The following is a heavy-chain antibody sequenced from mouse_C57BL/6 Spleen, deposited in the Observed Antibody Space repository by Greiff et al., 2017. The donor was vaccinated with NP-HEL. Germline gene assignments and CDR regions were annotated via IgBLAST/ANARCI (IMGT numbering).Heavy chain of an antibody. CDR3: ARSVDGYYFDY. CDR2: INPNNGGT. J-gene: IGHJ2*01. Sequence: VQLQQSGPELVKPGASVKISCKASGYTFTDYYMNWVKQSHGKSLEWIGDINPNNGGTSYNQKFKGKATLTVDKSSSTAYMELRSLTSEDSAVYYCARSVDGYYFDYWGQGTTLTVSS. V-gene: IGHV1-26*01. CDR1: GYTFTDYY. D-gene: IGHD2-3*01.